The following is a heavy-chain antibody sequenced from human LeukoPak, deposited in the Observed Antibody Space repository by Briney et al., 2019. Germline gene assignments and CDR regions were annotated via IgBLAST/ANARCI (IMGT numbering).Heavy chain of an antibody. CDR3: ARADRTSWFDY. J-gene: IGHJ4*02. V-gene: IGHV3-11*05. CDR2: ISNGGSST. CDR1: RFTFSDYY. Sequence: GGSLRLSCAASRFTFSDYYMVWIRQAPGKGLEWVSYISNGGSSTKYADSVKGRFTISRDNAKNSLSLQMNSVRPEDTAVYYCARADRTSWFDYWGQGTLVTVSS. D-gene: IGHD2-2*01.